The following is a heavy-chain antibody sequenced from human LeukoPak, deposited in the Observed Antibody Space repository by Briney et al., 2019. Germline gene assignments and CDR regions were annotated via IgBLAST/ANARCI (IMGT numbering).Heavy chain of an antibody. CDR3: AREGTWSYYYDY. CDR2: IYSGGST. J-gene: IGHJ4*02. Sequence: GGSLRLSCAASGFTVRSNYTNWVRQAPGKGLEWVSVIYSGGSTYYADSVKGRFTISRDNSKNTLYLQMNSLRAEDTAVYYCAREGTWSYYYDYWGQGTLVTVSS. V-gene: IGHV3-66*01. CDR1: GFTVRSNY. D-gene: IGHD1-26*01.